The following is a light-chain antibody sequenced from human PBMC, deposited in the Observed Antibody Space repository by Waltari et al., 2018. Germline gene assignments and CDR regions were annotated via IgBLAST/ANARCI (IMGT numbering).Light chain of an antibody. CDR2: EVN. J-gene: IGLJ2*01. CDR1: TNDIGSYNL. V-gene: IGLV2-23*02. Sequence: QSALTQPASVSGSPGQSITLSCTGTTNDIGSYNLVPWYQQHPGKAPKVIIFEVNKRPSGVSNRFSGSKSGNTASLTVSGLHPEDEADYYCCSYAGTPRVVFGGGTKLTVL. CDR3: CSYAGTPRVV.